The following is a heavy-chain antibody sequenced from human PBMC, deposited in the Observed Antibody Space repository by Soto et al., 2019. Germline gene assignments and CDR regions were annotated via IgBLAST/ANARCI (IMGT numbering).Heavy chain of an antibody. CDR2: IKSKTDGGTT. V-gene: IGHV3-15*01. CDR1: GFTFSNAW. CDR3: TTDLYGSYYYYYYGMDV. D-gene: IGHD3-10*01. Sequence: RLSCAASGFTFSNAWMSWVGQAPGKGLEWVGRIKSKTDGGTTDYAAPGKGRFTISRDDSKNTLYLQMNSLKAEDTAVYYCTTDLYGSYYYYYYGMDVWGQGTTVTVSS. J-gene: IGHJ6*02.